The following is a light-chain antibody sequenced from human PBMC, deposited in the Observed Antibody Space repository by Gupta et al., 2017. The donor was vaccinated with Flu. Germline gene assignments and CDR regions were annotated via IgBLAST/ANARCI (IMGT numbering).Light chain of an antibody. Sequence: ICSRTNKSLVCSEENTYLHWFQKRPGQSTRRLYYQVSHEEAVVARRSSGGGSGADLTLKSSRVDAEDGGVYCCIEGSRWPWAFGQGTKVEIK. CDR1: KSLVCSEENTY. CDR2: QVS. V-gene: IGKV2-30*01. J-gene: IGKJ1*01. CDR3: IEGSRWPWA.